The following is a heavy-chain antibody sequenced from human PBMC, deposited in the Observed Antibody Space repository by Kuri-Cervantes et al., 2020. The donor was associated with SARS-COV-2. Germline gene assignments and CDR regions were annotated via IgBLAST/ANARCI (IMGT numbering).Heavy chain of an antibody. CDR3: AIPPFSRAPSYYYYMDV. CDR1: GFTFSSYA. V-gene: IGHV3-30-3*01. J-gene: IGHJ6*03. CDR2: ISYDGSNK. Sequence: GGSLRLSCAASGFTFSSYAMHWVRQAPGKGLEWVAVISYDGSNKYYADSVKGRFTISRDNSKNTLYLQMNSLRAEDPAVYYCAIPPFSRAPSYYYYMDVWGKGTTVTVSS. D-gene: IGHD2/OR15-2a*01.